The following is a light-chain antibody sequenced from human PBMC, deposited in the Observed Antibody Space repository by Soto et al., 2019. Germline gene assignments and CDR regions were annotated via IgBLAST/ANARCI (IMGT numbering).Light chain of an antibody. CDR1: QNMRNL. CDR3: QQYDNLPYT. J-gene: IGKJ5*01. Sequence: DFQMTQSPSTLSASVGDRVTITCRASQNMRNLLAWFQQKPGKAPKLLIYDASNLETGLPSRFSGSGSGTDFTLTISSLQPEDIATYYCQQYDNLPYTFGQGTRLEIK. CDR2: DAS. V-gene: IGKV1-33*01.